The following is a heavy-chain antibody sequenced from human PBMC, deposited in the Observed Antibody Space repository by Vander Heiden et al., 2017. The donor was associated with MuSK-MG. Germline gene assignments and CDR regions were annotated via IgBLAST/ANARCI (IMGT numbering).Heavy chain of an antibody. V-gene: IGHV2-5*02. CDR2: IYWDDDK. Sequence: QITLKESGPTLVKPTQTLTLTCTFSGFSLSTSGVGVGWIRQPPGKALEWLALIYWDDDKRYSPSLKSRLTITKDTSKNQVVLTMTNMDPVDTATYYGAHSGTYYGSGSYYMGGFFDYWGQGTLVTVSS. D-gene: IGHD3-10*01. CDR3: AHSGTYYGSGSYYMGGFFDY. CDR1: GFSLSTSGVG. J-gene: IGHJ4*02.